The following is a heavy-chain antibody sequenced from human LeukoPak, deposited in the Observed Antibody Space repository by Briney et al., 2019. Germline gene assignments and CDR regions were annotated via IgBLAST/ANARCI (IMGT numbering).Heavy chain of an antibody. J-gene: IGHJ5*02. Sequence: SETLSLTRTVSGGSTSSGDYYWSWIRQPPGKGLERIGYIYYSGSTYYNPSLKSRVTISVDTSKNQFSLKLSSVTAADTAVYYCASRYCSSTSCLPFDPWGQGTLVTVSS. V-gene: IGHV4-30-4*01. CDR3: ASRYCSSTSCLPFDP. CDR2: IYYSGST. CDR1: GGSTSSGDYY. D-gene: IGHD2-2*01.